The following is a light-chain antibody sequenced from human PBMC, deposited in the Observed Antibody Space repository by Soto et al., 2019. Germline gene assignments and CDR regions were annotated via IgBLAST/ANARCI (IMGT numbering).Light chain of an antibody. CDR3: QQYGSSPFT. J-gene: IGKJ3*01. Sequence: ESVLTQSPGTLSMSPGERATLSCRASQSVSSSYSAWYQQKPGQAPRLLIYGASRRATGIPDRFSGSGSGTYFTLSISKLEHEDFEEYYCQQYGSSPFTFGPGAKVDIK. CDR1: QSVSSSY. CDR2: GAS. V-gene: IGKV3-20*01.